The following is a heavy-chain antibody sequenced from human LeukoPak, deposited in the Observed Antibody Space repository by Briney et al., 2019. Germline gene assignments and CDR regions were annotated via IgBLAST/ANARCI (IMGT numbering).Heavy chain of an antibody. Sequence: SETLSLTCAVYGGSFSGYYWSWIRQPPGKGLEWIGEINHSGSTNYNPSLKSRVTISVDTSKNQFSLKLSSVTAADTAVYYCARDRYYYDSSGYSFDYWGQGTLVTVSS. CDR3: ARDRYYYDSSGYSFDY. V-gene: IGHV4-34*01. D-gene: IGHD3-22*01. J-gene: IGHJ4*02. CDR2: INHSGST. CDR1: GGSFSGYY.